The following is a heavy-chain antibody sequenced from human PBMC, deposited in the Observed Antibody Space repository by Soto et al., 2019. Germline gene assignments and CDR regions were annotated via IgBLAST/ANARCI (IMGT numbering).Heavy chain of an antibody. J-gene: IGHJ5*02. Sequence: EVQLVESGGGLVKPGGSLRLSCAASGFSFSSYSMNWVRQAPGKGLEWVSSISRSASHINYADSVKGRFTTSRDKAKKSLYLQMNSLRAEDTAVYYCARGYTGYCSGGTCYWFDPWGQGTLVTVSS. V-gene: IGHV3-21*01. D-gene: IGHD2-15*01. CDR1: GFSFSSYS. CDR2: ISRSASHI. CDR3: ARGYTGYCSGGTCYWFDP.